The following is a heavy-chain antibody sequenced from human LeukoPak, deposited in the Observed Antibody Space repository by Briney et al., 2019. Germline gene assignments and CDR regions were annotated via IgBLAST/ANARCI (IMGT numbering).Heavy chain of an antibody. CDR2: ISSRGSVI. CDR3: ASGSGSRDY. J-gene: IGHJ4*02. CDR1: GFTFSSYE. V-gene: IGHV3-48*03. Sequence: PGGSLRLSCAASGFTFSSYEMNWVRQAPGKGLEWVSYISSRGSVIYYADSVKGRFAISRDNAKNSLYLQLNSLRAEDTAVYYCASGSGSRDYWGQGTLVTVSS. D-gene: IGHD1-26*01.